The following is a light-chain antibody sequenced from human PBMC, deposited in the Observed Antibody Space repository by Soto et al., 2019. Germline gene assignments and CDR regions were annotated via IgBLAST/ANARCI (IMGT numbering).Light chain of an antibody. CDR2: GSY. CDR3: KQYGSSRWP. V-gene: IGKV3-20*01. J-gene: IGKJ1*01. CDR1: QSVSSSY. Sequence: VLTQSQGTLSLSPGERVTLYCGASQSVSSSYLAWYQQKPGQAPRLLIYGSYSRATGIPDTFSGCGSGTDFTLTISRLEPEDFAVYDCKQYGSSRWPVGLGTK.